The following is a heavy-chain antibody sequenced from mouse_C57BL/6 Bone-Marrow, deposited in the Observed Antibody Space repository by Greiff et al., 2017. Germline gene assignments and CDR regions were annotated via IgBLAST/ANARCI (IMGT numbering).Heavy chain of an antibody. Sequence: VQLQQSGAELVKPGASVKLSCKASGYTFTSYWMQWVKQRPGQGLEWIGEIDPSDSYTNYNQKFKGKATLTVDTSSSTAYMQLSSLTSEDSAVYDCARRWDMDYWGQGTSVTVSS. J-gene: IGHJ4*01. CDR2: IDPSDSYT. CDR3: ARRWDMDY. V-gene: IGHV1-50*01. D-gene: IGHD1-1*02. CDR1: GYTFTSYW.